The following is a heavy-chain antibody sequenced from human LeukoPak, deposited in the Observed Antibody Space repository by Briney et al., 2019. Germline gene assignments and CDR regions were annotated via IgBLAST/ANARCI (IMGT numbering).Heavy chain of an antibody. V-gene: IGHV3-9*03. CDR1: GFTFDDYA. CDR2: ISWNSGSI. CDR3: AKDIGDGYNSRGFDAFDI. J-gene: IGHJ3*02. Sequence: PGRSLRLSCAASGFTFDDYAMHWVRQAPGKGLEWVSGISWNSGSIGYADSVKGRFTISRDNAKNSLYLQMNSLRAEDMALYYCAKDIGDGYNSRGFDAFDIWGQGTMVTVSS. D-gene: IGHD5-24*01.